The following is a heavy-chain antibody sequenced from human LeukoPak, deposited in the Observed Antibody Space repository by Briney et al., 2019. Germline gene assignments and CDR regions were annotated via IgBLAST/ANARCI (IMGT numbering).Heavy chain of an antibody. Sequence: GGSLRPSCADSRFAFSSYGMNWVRQAPGKGLQWVSYIDSSSGTIYYADSVKGRFTISRDNAESSLYLQMNSLRHEDTAVYYCARGSGSRIDFWGQGTLVTVSS. D-gene: IGHD1-26*01. CDR2: IDSSSGTI. J-gene: IGHJ4*02. V-gene: IGHV3-48*02. CDR1: RFAFSSYG. CDR3: ARGSGSRIDF.